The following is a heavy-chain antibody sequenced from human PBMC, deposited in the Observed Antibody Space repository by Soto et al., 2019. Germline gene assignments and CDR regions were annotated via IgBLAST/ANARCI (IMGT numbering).Heavy chain of an antibody. V-gene: IGHV1-24*01. Sequence: ASVKVSCKVSGYTLTELSMHWVRQAPGKGLEWMGGFDPEDGETIYAQKFQGRVTMTEDTSTDTAYMELSSLRSEDTAVYYCATAVAVASTCGXWGKGTLVTVSS. CDR3: ATAVAVASTCGX. CDR2: FDPEDGET. J-gene: IGHJ4*02. CDR1: GYTLTELS. D-gene: IGHD6-19*01.